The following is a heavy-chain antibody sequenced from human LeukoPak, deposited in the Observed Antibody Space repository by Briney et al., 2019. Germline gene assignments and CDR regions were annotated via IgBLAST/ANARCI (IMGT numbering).Heavy chain of an antibody. J-gene: IGHJ6*03. Sequence: ASVKVSCKASGYTFTGYYMHWVRQAPGQGLEWMGWINPNSGGTNYAQKFQGRVTMTEDTSTDTAYMELSSLRSEDTAVYYCATAGSTGSYYYYYYMDVWGKGTTVTVSS. CDR3: ATAGSTGSYYYYYYMDV. D-gene: IGHD3-10*01. CDR1: GYTFTGYY. V-gene: IGHV1-2*02. CDR2: INPNSGGT.